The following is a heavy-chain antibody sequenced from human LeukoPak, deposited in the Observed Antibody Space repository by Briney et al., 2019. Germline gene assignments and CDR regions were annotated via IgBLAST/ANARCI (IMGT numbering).Heavy chain of an antibody. CDR1: GFTFSSYA. J-gene: IGHJ3*02. D-gene: IGHD6-19*01. Sequence: SGGSLRLSCAASGFTFSSYAMSWVRQAPGKGLEWVSAISGSGGSTYYADSVKGRFTISRDNSKNTLYLQMNSLRAEDTAVYYCAKDMYSSGWSYDAFDIWGQGTMVTVSS. CDR2: ISGSGGST. CDR3: AKDMYSSGWSYDAFDI. V-gene: IGHV3-23*01.